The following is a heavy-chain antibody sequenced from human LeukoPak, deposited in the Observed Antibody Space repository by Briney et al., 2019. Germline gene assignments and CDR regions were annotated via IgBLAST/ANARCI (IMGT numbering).Heavy chain of an antibody. CDR3: AKGGSGWYPGFDY. CDR1: GFTFTNYA. V-gene: IGHV3-23*01. D-gene: IGHD6-19*01. J-gene: IGHJ4*02. CDR2: ISGGGGSA. Sequence: GGSLRLSCAASGFTFTNYAMSWVRQAPGKGLEWVSAISGGGGSAYYADSVKGRFTISRDDSKNMMYLQMNTLKAEDTAAYYCAKGGSGWYPGFDYWGQGTLVGVSS.